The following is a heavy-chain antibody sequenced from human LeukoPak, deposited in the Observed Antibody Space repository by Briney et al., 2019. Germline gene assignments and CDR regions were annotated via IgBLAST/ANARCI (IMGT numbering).Heavy chain of an antibody. V-gene: IGHV3-23*01. Sequence: PGGSLRLSCTASGFTFTTYTMTWVRQAPGKGLEWVSNIGPGGDERRFYSDSVNGRFTVSRDNSKNTLYLQMNSLKVDDTAIYYCAKDFGRVLGGPGYWGRGTLVIVSS. D-gene: IGHD3-10*01. CDR3: AKDFGRVLGGPGY. CDR1: GFTFTTYT. CDR2: IGPGGDERR. J-gene: IGHJ4*02.